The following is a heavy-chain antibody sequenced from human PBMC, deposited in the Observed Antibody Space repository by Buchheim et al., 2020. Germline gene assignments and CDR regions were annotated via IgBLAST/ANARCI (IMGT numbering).Heavy chain of an antibody. CDR1: GDSFTSYW. Sequence: EVQVVQSGAEVKKPGESLKISCKVSGDSFTSYWIGWVRQMPRKGLEWMGIIYPGDSDTRYSPSFQGQVTIPADKSISAAYLQWTSLKASDTAMYYCARHLGYCTSTTCYHRLDNWGQGTL. D-gene: IGHD2-2*01. V-gene: IGHV5-51*01. J-gene: IGHJ4*02. CDR3: ARHLGYCTSTTCYHRLDN. CDR2: IYPGDSDT.